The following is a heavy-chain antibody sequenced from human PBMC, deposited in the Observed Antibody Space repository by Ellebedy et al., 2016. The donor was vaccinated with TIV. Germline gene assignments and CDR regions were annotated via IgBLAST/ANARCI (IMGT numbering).Heavy chain of an antibody. CDR1: GYTFTSYA. J-gene: IGHJ4*02. V-gene: IGHV1-3*01. Sequence: ASVKVSXXASGYTFTSYAMNWLRQAPGQSLEWMGWINAGNGDTRYSQNFQGRVTITRDTSASIVYMELNSLRDEDSAVYYCARSGPDYDYWGQGTLVTVSS. D-gene: IGHD5-12*01. CDR3: ARSGPDYDY. CDR2: INAGNGDT.